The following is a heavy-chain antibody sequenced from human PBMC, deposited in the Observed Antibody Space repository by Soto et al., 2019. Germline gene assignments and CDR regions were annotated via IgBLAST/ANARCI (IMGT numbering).Heavy chain of an antibody. V-gene: IGHV5-51*01. CDR1: GYTFTNYW. CDR3: AREGNLEYSSSSSGYYYYYYGMDV. J-gene: IGHJ6*02. Sequence: PGESLKISCKGSGYTFTNYWIGWVRQMPGKGLEWMGMIYSYDSDTRYSPSFQGQVTISADKSINTAYLQWSSLKASDTAMYYCAREGNLEYSSSSSGYYYYYYGMDVWGQGTTVTVSS. D-gene: IGHD6-6*01. CDR2: IYSYDSDT.